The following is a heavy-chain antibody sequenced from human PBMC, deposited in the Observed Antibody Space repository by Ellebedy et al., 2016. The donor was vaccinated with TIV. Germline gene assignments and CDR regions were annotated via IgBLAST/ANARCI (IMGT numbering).Heavy chain of an antibody. CDR1: GYRFTSFY. D-gene: IGHD2-15*01. V-gene: IGHV1-46*01. CDR3: ARGYSASLPVFDP. J-gene: IGHJ5*02. Sequence: ASVKVSXXASGYRFTSFYIVWVRQAHGQGLEWMGIINPSDGSTTYPQKFQGRVAMTRDTATSTVYMELSSLRSGDTAVYYCARGYSASLPVFDPWGQGTLVTVSS. CDR2: INPSDGST.